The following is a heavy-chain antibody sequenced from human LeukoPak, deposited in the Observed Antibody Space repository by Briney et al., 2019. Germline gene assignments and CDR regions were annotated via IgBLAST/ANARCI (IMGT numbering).Heavy chain of an antibody. CDR1: GGSISSSTW. J-gene: IGHJ4*02. V-gene: IGHV4-4*02. CDR3: SRESGPFSPFGF. CDR2: IYHSGRT. Sequence: SETLSLTCAVSGGSISSSTWWTWVRQPPGKGLEWIGEIYHSGRTNYDPSLKSRVTISVDESKNQVSLNLTSVTAADTAVYYCSRESGPFSPFGFWGQGTLVSVHS. D-gene: IGHD1-26*01.